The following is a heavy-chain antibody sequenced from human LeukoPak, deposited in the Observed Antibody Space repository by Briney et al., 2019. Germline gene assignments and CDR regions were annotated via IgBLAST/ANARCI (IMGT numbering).Heavy chain of an antibody. V-gene: IGHV3-21*01. J-gene: IGHJ4*02. Sequence: GGSLRLSCAASGFTVSSTYMSWVRQAPGKGLEWVSSISSSSSYIYYADSVKGRFTISRDNAKNSLYLQMNSLRAEDTAVYYCARDLGSSWLGYFDYWGQGTLVTVSS. CDR2: ISSSSSYI. D-gene: IGHD6-13*01. CDR1: GFTVSSTY. CDR3: ARDLGSSWLGYFDY.